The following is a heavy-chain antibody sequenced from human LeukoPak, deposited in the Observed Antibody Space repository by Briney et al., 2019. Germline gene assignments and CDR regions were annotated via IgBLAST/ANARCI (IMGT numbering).Heavy chain of an antibody. CDR1: GFTFSSYW. CDR2: IKQDGSEK. J-gene: IGHJ4*02. Sequence: GGSLRLSCAASGFTFSSYWMSWVRQAPGKGLEWVANIKQDGSEKYYVDSVKGRFTISRDNVKNSLYLQMNSLRAEDTAVYYCMGDFWSGRFDYWGQGTLVTVS. V-gene: IGHV3-7*01. CDR3: MGDFWSGRFDY. D-gene: IGHD3-3*01.